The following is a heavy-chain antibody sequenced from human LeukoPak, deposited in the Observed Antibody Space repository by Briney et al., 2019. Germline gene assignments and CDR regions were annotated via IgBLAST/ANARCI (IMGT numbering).Heavy chain of an antibody. CDR3: AKDLRRGIQLWLDY. V-gene: IGHV3-23*01. Sequence: PGGSLRLSCAASGFTFSSYAMSWVRQAPGKGLEWVSAISGSGGSTCYADSVKGRFTISRDNSKNTLYLQMNSLRAEDTAVYYCAKDLRRGIQLWLDYWGQGTLVTVSS. CDR2: ISGSGGST. CDR1: GFTFSSYA. D-gene: IGHD5-18*01. J-gene: IGHJ4*02.